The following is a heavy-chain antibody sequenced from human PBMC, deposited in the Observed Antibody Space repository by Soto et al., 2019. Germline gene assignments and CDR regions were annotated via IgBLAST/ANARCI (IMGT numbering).Heavy chain of an antibody. V-gene: IGHV3-49*03. CDR2: IRSKAYGGTT. J-gene: IGHJ6*01. CDR3: TRDVVVVDATLSDSGMDV. D-gene: IGHD2-15*01. CDR1: GFTFGDYA. Sequence: PGGSLRLSCTASGFTFGDYAMSWFRQAPGKGLEWVGFIRSKAYGGTTEYAASVKGRFTISRDDSKSIAYLQMNSLKTEDTAVYYCTRDVVVVDATLSDSGMDVWGQGTTVTVSS.